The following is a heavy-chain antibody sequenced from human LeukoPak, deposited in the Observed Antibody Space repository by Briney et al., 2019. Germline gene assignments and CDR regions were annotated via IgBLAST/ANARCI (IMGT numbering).Heavy chain of an antibody. Sequence: ASVKVSCKVSGYTFTDYYMHWVQQAPGKGLGWMGLVDPEDGETIYAEKFQGRVTITADTSTDTAYMELRSLRSEDTAVYYCATGSTNDAFDIWGQGTMVTVSS. J-gene: IGHJ3*02. CDR3: ATGSTNDAFDI. D-gene: IGHD2-2*01. V-gene: IGHV1-69-2*01. CDR2: VDPEDGET. CDR1: GYTFTDYY.